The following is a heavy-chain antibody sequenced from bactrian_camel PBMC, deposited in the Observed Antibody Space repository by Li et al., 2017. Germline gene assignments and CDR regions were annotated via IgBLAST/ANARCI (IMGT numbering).Heavy chain of an antibody. V-gene: IGHV3S1*01. CDR1: DSTYDREYC. D-gene: IGHD6*01. Sequence: QVQLVESGGGSVQAGGSLRLSCAASDSTYDREYCMAWFRQAPGKEREGVAAIYTGSGARYYGDSAKGRFVISQDDATNTIHLHMNSLKVEDTAMYYCAADGVNLQLARGYSYWGQGTQVTVS. CDR3: AADGVNLQLARGYSY. J-gene: IGHJ4*01. CDR2: IYTGSGAR.